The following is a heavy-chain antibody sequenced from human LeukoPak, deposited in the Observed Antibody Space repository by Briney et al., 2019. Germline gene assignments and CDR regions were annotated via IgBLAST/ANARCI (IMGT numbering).Heavy chain of an antibody. CDR2: IYSSGST. J-gene: IGHJ6*02. Sequence: SETLSLTCIVSGGSISSYHWSWIRQPPGKGLEWIGFIYSSGSTNYNPSLKSRVTISVDTSKNQFSLKLKFVTAADTAVYYCARDLGYCSNTSCLSYGMDVWGQGTTVTVSS. D-gene: IGHD2-2*01. V-gene: IGHV4-59*01. CDR3: ARDLGYCSNTSCLSYGMDV. CDR1: GGSISSYH.